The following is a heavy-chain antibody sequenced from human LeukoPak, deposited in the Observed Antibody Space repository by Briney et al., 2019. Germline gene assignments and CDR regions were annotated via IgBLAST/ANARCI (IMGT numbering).Heavy chain of an antibody. CDR3: AKELLAGTVDY. CDR1: GFTFSSYG. J-gene: IGHJ4*02. V-gene: IGHV3-30*18. D-gene: IGHD6-19*01. Sequence: GGSLRLSCAASGFTFSSYGMHWVRQAPGTGLEWVAVISYDGSNKYYADSVKGRFTISRDNSKNTLYLQMNSLRAEDTAVYYCAKELLAGTVDYWGQGTLVTVSS. CDR2: ISYDGSNK.